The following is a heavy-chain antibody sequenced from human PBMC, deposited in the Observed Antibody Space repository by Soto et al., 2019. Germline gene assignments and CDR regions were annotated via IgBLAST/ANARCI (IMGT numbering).Heavy chain of an antibody. V-gene: IGHV4-31*03. CDR2: IYYSGST. Sequence: QVQLQESGPGLAKPSQTLSLTCTVSGGSISSGAYYWSWIRQHPGKGLEWIGYIYYSGSTYYNPSLKSRVTISVDTSKNQFSLKLSSVTAADTAVYYCASSSGARYYDYWGQGTLVTVSS. CDR1: GGSISSGAYY. D-gene: IGHD2-15*01. CDR3: ASSSGARYYDY. J-gene: IGHJ4*02.